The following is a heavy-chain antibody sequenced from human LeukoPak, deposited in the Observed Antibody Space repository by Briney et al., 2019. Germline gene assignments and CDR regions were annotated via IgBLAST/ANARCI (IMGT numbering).Heavy chain of an antibody. CDR3: ARHPPLNYYGSGRTTRYNWFDP. V-gene: IGHV4-34*01. Sequence: SETLSLTCAVYGGSFSGYYWSWIRQPPGKGLEWIGEINHSGSTNYNPSLKSRVTISVDTSKNQFSLKLSSVTAADTAVYYCARHPPLNYYGSGRTTRYNWFDPWGQGTLVTVSS. D-gene: IGHD3-10*01. CDR2: INHSGST. CDR1: GGSFSGYY. J-gene: IGHJ5*02.